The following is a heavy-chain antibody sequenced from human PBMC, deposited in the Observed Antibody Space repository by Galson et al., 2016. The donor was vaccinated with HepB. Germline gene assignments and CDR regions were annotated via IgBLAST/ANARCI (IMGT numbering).Heavy chain of an antibody. CDR2: IIPIFGAA. CDR3: ASSAVALAGTMFDS. Sequence: SYALSWVRQAPGQGLEWMGAIIPIFGAANYAQNFQGRVTITADESTSTAYMELNSLRSEDTAMYYCASSAVALAGTMFDSWGQGTLVTVSS. D-gene: IGHD6-19*01. J-gene: IGHJ4*02. CDR1: SYA. V-gene: IGHV1-69*01.